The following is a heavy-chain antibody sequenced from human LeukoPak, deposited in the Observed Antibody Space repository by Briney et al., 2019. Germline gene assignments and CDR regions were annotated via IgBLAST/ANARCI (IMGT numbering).Heavy chain of an antibody. D-gene: IGHD3-22*01. Sequence: GGSLRLSCAASGFTFSSYAMSWVRQAPGKGLEWVSAISGNGGSTYYADSVKGRFTISRDNSKNTLYLQMNSLRAEDTAVYYCAKDVTMIVVVTLGYWGQGTLVTVSS. CDR1: GFTFSSYA. CDR2: ISGNGGST. J-gene: IGHJ4*02. CDR3: AKDVTMIVVVTLGY. V-gene: IGHV3-23*01.